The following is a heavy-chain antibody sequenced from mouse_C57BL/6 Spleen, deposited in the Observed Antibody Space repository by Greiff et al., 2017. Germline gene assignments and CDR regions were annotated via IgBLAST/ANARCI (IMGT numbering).Heavy chain of an antibody. V-gene: IGHV14-4*01. CDR3: TTFITTVVAHYYSNYVCDY. CDR1: GFNIKDDY. CDR2: IDPENGDT. Sequence: VQLQQSGAELVRPGASVKLSCTASGFNIKDDYMHWVKQRPEQGLEWIGWIDPENGDTEYASKFQGKATITADTSSNTAYLQLSSRTSEDTAVYYCTTFITTVVAHYYSNYVCDYWGQGTTLTVSS. J-gene: IGHJ2*01. D-gene: IGHD1-1*01.